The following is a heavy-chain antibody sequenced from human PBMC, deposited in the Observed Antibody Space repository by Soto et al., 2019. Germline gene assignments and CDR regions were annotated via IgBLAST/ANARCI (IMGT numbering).Heavy chain of an antibody. CDR2: ISDSGVTT. J-gene: IGHJ5*02. D-gene: IGHD3-16*01. CDR3: ARARAPFKDRGGLWFVP. V-gene: IGHV3-23*01. Sequence: VGSLRLSCASSVCTFSSYAMSCVRQSPGKGLEWVSAISDSGVTTYYADSVKGRFTITRDNSKNMVYLQMNSLRAEDTAVYYCARARAPFKDRGGLWFVPWGHGTLVTVSX. CDR1: VCTFSSYA.